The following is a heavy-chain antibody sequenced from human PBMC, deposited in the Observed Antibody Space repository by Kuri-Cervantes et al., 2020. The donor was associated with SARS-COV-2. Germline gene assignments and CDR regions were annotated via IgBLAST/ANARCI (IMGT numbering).Heavy chain of an antibody. D-gene: IGHD6-19*01. J-gene: IGHJ4*02. Sequence: SQTLSLTCAVYGGSFSGYYWSWIRQPPGKGLEWIGYIYTSGGTNYNPSLKSRVSISADTSKNQFSLKLSSVTAADTAVYYCARMSYTGWYYFDYWGQGTLVTVSS. V-gene: IGHV4-4*09. CDR2: IYTSGGT. CDR3: ARMSYTGWYYFDY. CDR1: GGSFSGYY.